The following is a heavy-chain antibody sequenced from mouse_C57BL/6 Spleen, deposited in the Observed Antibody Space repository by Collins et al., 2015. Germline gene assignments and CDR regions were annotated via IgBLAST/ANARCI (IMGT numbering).Heavy chain of an antibody. D-gene: IGHD1-1*01. V-gene: IGHV14-1*01. CDR2: IDPEDGDT. CDR1: GFNTKDYY. Sequence: EVQLQQSGAELVRPGASVKLSCTASGFNTKDYYMHWVKQRPEQGLEWIGRIDPEDGDTEYAPKFQGKATMTADTSSNTAYLQLSSLTSEDTAVYYCTIYYGRGNYAMDYWGQGTSVTVSS. J-gene: IGHJ4*01. CDR3: TIYYGRGNYAMDY.